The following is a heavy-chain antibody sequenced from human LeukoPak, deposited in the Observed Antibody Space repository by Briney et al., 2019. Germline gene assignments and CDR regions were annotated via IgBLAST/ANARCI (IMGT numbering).Heavy chain of an antibody. J-gene: IGHJ4*02. CDR2: VNHSGST. V-gene: IGHV4-34*01. Sequence: PSETPSLTCAVYGASFSGYYWNWIRQPPGKGLEWIGEVNHSGSTNYNPSLKSRVTMSVDTSKNQFSLRLSSVTAADTAVYYCARGANYYDSSGYSATFDYWGQGTLVTVSS. D-gene: IGHD3-22*01. CDR3: ARGANYYDSSGYSATFDY. CDR1: GASFSGYY.